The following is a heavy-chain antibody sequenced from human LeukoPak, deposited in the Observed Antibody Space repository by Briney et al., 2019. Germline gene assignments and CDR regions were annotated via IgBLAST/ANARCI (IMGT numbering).Heavy chain of an antibody. V-gene: IGHV4-4*07. CDR1: GGSISSYY. J-gene: IGHJ6*03. CDR3: ARALLGYCSSTSCSQQQYYYYYMDV. Sequence: SETLSLTCTVSGGSISSYYWSWIRQPAGKGLEWIGRIYTSGSTNYNPSLKSRVTMSVDTSKNQFSLKLSSVTAADTAVYYCARALLGYCSSTSCSQQQYYYYYMDVWGKGTTVTVSS. D-gene: IGHD2-2*01. CDR2: IYTSGST.